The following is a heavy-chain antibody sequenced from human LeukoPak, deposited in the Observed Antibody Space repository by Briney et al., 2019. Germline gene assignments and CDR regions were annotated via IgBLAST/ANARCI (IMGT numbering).Heavy chain of an antibody. V-gene: IGHV4-31*03. D-gene: IGHD1-26*01. CDR1: GGSISSGGYY. J-gene: IGHJ6*02. CDR2: IYYSGST. CDR3: ARSVGAPLGGYYGMDV. Sequence: SETLSLTCTVSGGSISSGGYYWSWIRQHPGKGLEWIGYIYYSGSTYYNPSLRSRVTISVDTSKNQFSLKLSSVTAADTAVYYCARSVGAPLGGYYGMDVWGQGTTVTVSS.